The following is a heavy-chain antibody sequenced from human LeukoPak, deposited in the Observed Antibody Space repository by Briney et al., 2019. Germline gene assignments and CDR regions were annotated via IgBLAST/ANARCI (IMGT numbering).Heavy chain of an antibody. D-gene: IGHD3-3*01. CDR2: IVVGSGNT. CDR3: AASSITIFGVVRKAFDP. CDR1: GFTFTSSA. V-gene: IGHV1-58*02. J-gene: IGHJ5*02. Sequence: SVKVSCKASGFTFTSSAMQWVRQARGQRLEWIGWIVVGSGNTNYAQKFQERVTITRDMSTSTAYMELSSLRSEDTAVYYCAASSITIFGVVRKAFDPWGQGTLVTVSS.